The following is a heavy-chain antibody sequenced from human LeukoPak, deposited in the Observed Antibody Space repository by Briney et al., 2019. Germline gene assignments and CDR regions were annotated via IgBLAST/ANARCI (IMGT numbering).Heavy chain of an antibody. CDR1: GLAFSGSF. V-gene: IGHV3-73*01. Sequence: GGSLKLSCAASGLAFSGSFMYWVRQTSGKGLEWVGRIGRKSDSYATEYAASVRGRFTIFSDDSKNTAYLQMNSLKTKDTAVYYCRSYRTGTPGVVWGKGTTVIVSS. CDR2: IGRKSDSYAT. J-gene: IGHJ6*04. CDR3: RSYRTGTPGVV. D-gene: IGHD1-7*01.